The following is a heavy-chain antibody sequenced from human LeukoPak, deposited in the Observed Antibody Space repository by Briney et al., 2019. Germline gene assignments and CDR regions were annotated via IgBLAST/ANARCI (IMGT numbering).Heavy chain of an antibody. V-gene: IGHV1-18*01. J-gene: IGHJ4*02. CDR3: ARYCSSTSCYRCFDY. D-gene: IGHD2-2*02. CDR1: GYTFTSYG. Sequence: ASVKVSCKASGYTFTSYGISWVRQAPGQGLEWMGWISAYNGNTNYAQKLQGRVTMTTDTSTSTAYMELSSLRSEDTAVYYCARYCSSTSCYRCFDYWGQGTLVTVSS. CDR2: ISAYNGNT.